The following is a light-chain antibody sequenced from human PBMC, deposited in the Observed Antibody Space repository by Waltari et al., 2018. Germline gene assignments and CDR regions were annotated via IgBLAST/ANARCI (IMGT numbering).Light chain of an antibody. CDR1: QSISSY. CDR3: QQSYSTPPT. CDR2: AAS. V-gene: IGKV1-39*01. J-gene: IGKJ2*01. Sequence: DIQMTQSPSSLSASVGDRVTITCRASQSISSYLNWYQTKPGKAPKLLIYAASSLQSGVPSRFSGSGSGTDFTLTISSLQPEDFATYYCQQSYSTPPTFGQGTKLEIK.